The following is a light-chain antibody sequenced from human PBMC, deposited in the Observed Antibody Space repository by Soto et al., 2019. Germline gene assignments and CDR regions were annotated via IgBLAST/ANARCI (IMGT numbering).Light chain of an antibody. Sequence: QPALAQPASVSGSPGQSITISCSGTSSDVGSYDHVAWYQQFPGKTPKLMIYEVSNRPSGVSSRFSGSKSGNTASLTISGLQAEDEADYYCISYTGSSTSYVFGRGTKVTVL. V-gene: IGLV2-14*01. CDR1: SSDVGSYDH. CDR2: EVS. CDR3: ISYTGSSTSYV. J-gene: IGLJ1*01.